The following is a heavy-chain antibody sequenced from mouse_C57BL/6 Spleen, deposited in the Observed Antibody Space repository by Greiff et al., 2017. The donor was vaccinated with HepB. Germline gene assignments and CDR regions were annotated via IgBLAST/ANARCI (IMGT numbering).Heavy chain of an antibody. J-gene: IGHJ1*03. CDR2: IYPGDGDT. D-gene: IGHD4-1*02. CDR1: GYAFSSSW. CDR3: ARGPQLGRGWYFDV. Sequence: QVQLQQSGPELVKPGASVKISCKASGYAFSSSWMNWVKQRPGKGLEWIGRIYPGDGDTNYNGKFKGKATLTADKSSSTAYMQLSSLTSEDSAVYVCARGPQLGRGWYFDVWGTGTTVTVSS. V-gene: IGHV1-82*01.